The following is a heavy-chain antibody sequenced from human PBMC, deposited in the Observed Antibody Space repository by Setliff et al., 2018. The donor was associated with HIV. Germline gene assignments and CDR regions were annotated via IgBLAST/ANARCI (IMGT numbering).Heavy chain of an antibody. V-gene: IGHV4-39*02. CDR2: IYYSGNT. CDR1: GDSVSSSTYY. Sequence: PSETLSLTCTVSGDSVSSSTYYWGWIRQPPGKGLEWIGSIYYSGNTYYNPSLKSRVTISVDTSKNQFSLNLNSVTAADTAVYYCARDKYYYGLDVWGQGTTVTVSS. CDR3: ARDKYYYGLDV. D-gene: IGHD3-10*01. J-gene: IGHJ6*02.